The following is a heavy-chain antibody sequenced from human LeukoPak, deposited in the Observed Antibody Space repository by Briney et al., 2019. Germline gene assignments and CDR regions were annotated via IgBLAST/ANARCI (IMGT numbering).Heavy chain of an antibody. CDR3: ARRGNSDHYYAMDV. CDR2: IESDGSGT. D-gene: IGHD4-23*01. V-gene: IGHV3-74*03. Sequence: PGRSLRLSCAASGFTFSTSWMHWVRQTPGKGLVWVSRIESDGSGTTYADSVKGRFTISRDNAKNTLYLQMSSLRAEDTAVYYCARRGNSDHYYAMDVWGQGTTVTVSS. J-gene: IGHJ6*02. CDR1: GFTFSTSW.